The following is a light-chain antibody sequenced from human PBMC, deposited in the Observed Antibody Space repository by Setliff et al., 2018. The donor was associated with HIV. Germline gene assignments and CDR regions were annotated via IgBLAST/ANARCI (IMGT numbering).Light chain of an antibody. V-gene: IGLV2-14*03. CDR3: SSYTSNNARV. J-gene: IGLJ1*01. CDR2: DVS. Sequence: QSVLTQPASVSGSPGQSITISCTGTSSDVGAYNYVSWYQQYPAKAPKLMIYDVSVRHSGVSTRFSGSKSGNTASLTISGLQAEDEADYYCSSYTSNNARVFGTGTKVTVL. CDR1: SSDVGAYNY.